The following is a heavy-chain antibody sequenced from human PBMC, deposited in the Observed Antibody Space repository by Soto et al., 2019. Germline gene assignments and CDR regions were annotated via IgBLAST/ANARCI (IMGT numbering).Heavy chain of an antibody. J-gene: IGHJ6*02. V-gene: IGHV1-18*01. D-gene: IGHD2-15*01. CDR3: AKTMGDCSGGRCYGAYAMDV. CDR1: GYTFTSYG. Sequence: ASVKVSCKASGYTFTSYGISWVRQAPGQGLEWMGWISAYNGNTNYAQKLQGRVTMTTDTSTSTAYMELRSLRAEDTAVYYCAKTMGDCSGGRCYGAYAMDVWGQGTTVTVSS. CDR2: ISAYNGNT.